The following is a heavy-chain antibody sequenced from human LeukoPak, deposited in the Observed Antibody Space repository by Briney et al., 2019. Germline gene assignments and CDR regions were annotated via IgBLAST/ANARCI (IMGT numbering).Heavy chain of an antibody. D-gene: IGHD1-26*01. CDR2: IKQDGSEK. J-gene: IGHJ3*02. V-gene: IGHV3-7*02. Sequence: GGSLRLSCAASGITFSNYWMNWVRQAPGRGLEWVANIKQDGSEKFYVASVTGRFTISRDNAKKSLYLQMNSLRAEDTAVYYCARPRGHDDAFDIWGQGTMVTVSS. CDR3: ARPRGHDDAFDI. CDR1: GITFSNYW.